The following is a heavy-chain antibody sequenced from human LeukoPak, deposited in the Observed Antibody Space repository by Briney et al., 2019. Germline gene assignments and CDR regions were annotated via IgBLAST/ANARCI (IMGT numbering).Heavy chain of an antibody. CDR2: IYYSGST. D-gene: IGHD3-9*01. CDR3: ARSPYDILTGYPVDY. V-gene: IGHV4-39*01. J-gene: IGHJ4*02. CDR1: GGSISSSSYY. Sequence: PSETLSLTCTVSGGSISSSSYYWGWIRQPPGKGLEWIGSIYYSGSTYYNPSLKSRVTISVDTSKNQFSLKLSSVTAADTALYYCARSPYDILTGYPVDYWGQGTLVTVSS.